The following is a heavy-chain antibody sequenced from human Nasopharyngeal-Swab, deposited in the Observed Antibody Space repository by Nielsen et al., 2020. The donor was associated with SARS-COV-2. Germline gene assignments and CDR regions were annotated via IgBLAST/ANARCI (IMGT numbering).Heavy chain of an antibody. D-gene: IGHD2-21*01. CDR2: IWYDGSNK. J-gene: IGHJ3*02. CDR3: ARVHMDAFDI. Sequence: GGSLRLSCAASAFTFSSYGMPWVRQAPGKGLEWMAVIWYDGSNKYYADSVKGRFTISRDNSKNTLYRQMNSLRAEDTAVYYCARVHMDAFDIWGQGTMVTVSS. CDR1: AFTFSSYG. V-gene: IGHV3-33*01.